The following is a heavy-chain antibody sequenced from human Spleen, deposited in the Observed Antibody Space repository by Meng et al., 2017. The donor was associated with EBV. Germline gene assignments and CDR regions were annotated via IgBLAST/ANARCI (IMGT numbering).Heavy chain of an antibody. CDR1: GDSISSGGYS. V-gene: IGHV4-30-2*01. CDR2: IYHSGSV. D-gene: IGHD5-18*01. Sequence: QPQEAGPGLVKPSQTLSLTCAVSGDSISSGGYSWSWIRQPPGKGLEWIAYIYHSGSVYYNPSLKSRVTISLDRSKNQFSLELNSVTAADTAVYYCARATPGYSYGYTDSWGQGILVTASS. J-gene: IGHJ4*02. CDR3: ARATPGYSYGYTDS.